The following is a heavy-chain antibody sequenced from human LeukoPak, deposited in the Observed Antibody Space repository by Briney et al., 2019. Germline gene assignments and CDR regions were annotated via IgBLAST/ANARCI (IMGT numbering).Heavy chain of an antibody. CDR2: IKQDGSEK. V-gene: IGHV3-7*01. Sequence: GGSLRLSCAASGFTFSSYWMSWVRQAPGKGLEWVANIKQDGSEKYYVDSGKGRFTISRDNAKNSLYLQMNSLGAEDTAVYYCARGLGASTSCYVDYWGQGTLVTVSS. D-gene: IGHD2-2*01. J-gene: IGHJ4*02. CDR1: GFTFSSYW. CDR3: ARGLGASTSCYVDY.